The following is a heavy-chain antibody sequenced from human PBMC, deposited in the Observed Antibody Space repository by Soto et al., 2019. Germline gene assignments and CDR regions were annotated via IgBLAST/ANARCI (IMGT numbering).Heavy chain of an antibody. D-gene: IGHD3-10*01. Sequence: QVQLVESGGGVVQPGRSLRLSCAASGFTFSSYGMHWVRQAPGKGLEWVAVISYDGSNKYYADSVKGRFTISRDNSKNTLYLQMNSLRAEDTAVYYCAKDRGGMVRGVIDFDYWGQGTLVTVSS. CDR2: ISYDGSNK. V-gene: IGHV3-30*18. J-gene: IGHJ4*02. CDR1: GFTFSSYG. CDR3: AKDRGGMVRGVIDFDY.